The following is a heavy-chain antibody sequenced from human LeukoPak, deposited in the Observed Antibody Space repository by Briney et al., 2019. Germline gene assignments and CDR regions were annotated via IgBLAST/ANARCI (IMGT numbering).Heavy chain of an antibody. J-gene: IGHJ4*02. D-gene: IGHD2/OR15-2a*01. CDR3: ARDSVRFFGY. CDR2: ISYDGSNK. CDR1: GFTFSSYA. Sequence: GRSLRLSCAASGFTFSSYAMHWVRQAPGKGLEWVAVISYDGSNKYYADSVKGRFTISRDNSKNTLYLQMNSLRAEDTAVYYCARDSVRFFGYWGQGTLVTVSS. V-gene: IGHV3-30*04.